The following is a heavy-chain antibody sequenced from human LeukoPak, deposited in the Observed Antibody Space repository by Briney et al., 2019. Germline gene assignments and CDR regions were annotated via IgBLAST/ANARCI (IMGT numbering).Heavy chain of an antibody. CDR3: ARVVVRTTVTFDY. D-gene: IGHD4-17*01. Sequence: SETLSLTCTVSGYSISSGYYWGWIRQPPGKGLEWIGSIYHSGSTYYNPSLKSRVTISVDTSKNQFSLKLSSVTAADTAVYYCARVVVRTTVTFDYWGQGTLVTVSS. V-gene: IGHV4-38-2*02. J-gene: IGHJ4*02. CDR1: GYSISSGYY. CDR2: IYHSGST.